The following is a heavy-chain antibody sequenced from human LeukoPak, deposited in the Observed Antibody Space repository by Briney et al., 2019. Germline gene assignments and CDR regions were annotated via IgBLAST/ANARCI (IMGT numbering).Heavy chain of an antibody. Sequence: GGSLRLSCAASGFTFSSYWMHWVRQAPGKGLVWVSRINSDGCSTSYADSVKGRFTISRDNAKNTLYLQMNSLRAEDTAVYYCARGLTYYDSSGYYSNWFDPWGQGTLVTVSS. CDR3: ARGLTYYDSSGYYSNWFDP. CDR1: GFTFSSYW. J-gene: IGHJ5*02. V-gene: IGHV3-74*01. D-gene: IGHD3-22*01. CDR2: INSDGCST.